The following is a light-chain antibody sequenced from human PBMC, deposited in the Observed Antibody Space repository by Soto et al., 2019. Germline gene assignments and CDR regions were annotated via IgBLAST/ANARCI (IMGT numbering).Light chain of an antibody. Sequence: QSALTQPPSASGSPGQSVTISCTGTSSDVGVYNYVSWYQQHPGKAPKLMIYEVSKRPSGVPDRFSGSKSGNTASLTVSGLQAEDEADYYCSSFAGNNNLVFGGGTQLTV. V-gene: IGLV2-8*01. CDR2: EVS. CDR1: SSDVGVYNY. J-gene: IGLJ2*01. CDR3: SSFAGNNNLV.